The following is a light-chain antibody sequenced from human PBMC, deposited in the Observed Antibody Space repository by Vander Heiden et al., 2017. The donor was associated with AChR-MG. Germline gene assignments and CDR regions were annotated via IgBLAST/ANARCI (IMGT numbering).Light chain of an antibody. CDR3: QSYDRSLSVWD. V-gene: IGLV1-40*01. CDR2: SNT. J-gene: IGLJ2*01. Sequence: QSVLTQPPSVSGAPGHTVTISCSGTGSDIGAGYAVHWYQQLPGRAPKVLIFSNTDRPSGVPDRFSGSRSATSAFLTISGLQVEDEALYYCQSYDRSLSVWDFGGGTKLTVL. CDR1: GSDIGAGYA.